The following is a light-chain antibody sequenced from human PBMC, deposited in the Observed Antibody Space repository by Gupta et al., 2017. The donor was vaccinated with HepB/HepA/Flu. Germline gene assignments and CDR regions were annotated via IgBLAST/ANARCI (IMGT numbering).Light chain of an antibody. V-gene: IGLV2-14*01. CDR1: SIDVGNYDF. CDR2: DVS. Sequence: QSTPPQPASVSGSPGQSISISCTGTSIDVGNYDFVSWYQQYPGKAPKLIIYDVSNRPSGVSNRFSGSKSGNTASLTISGLQAEDEADYYCSSYRTSTTLGVFGTGTKVTVL. CDR3: SSYRTSTTLGV. J-gene: IGLJ1*01.